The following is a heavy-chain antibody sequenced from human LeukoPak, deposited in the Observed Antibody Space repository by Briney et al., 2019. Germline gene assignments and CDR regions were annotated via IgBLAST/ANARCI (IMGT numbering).Heavy chain of an antibody. J-gene: IGHJ4*02. V-gene: IGHV3-74*01. D-gene: IGHD1-26*01. CDR3: ARDLVGALDF. CDR1: GFTFSSYW. Sequence: PGGSLRLSCAASGFTFSSYWMHWVRQAPGKGLVWVSRIHSDESSARYADSVKGRFTISRDSAKNTLYLQMNSLRAEDTAVYCCARDLVGALDFWGQGTLVTVSS. CDR2: IHSDESSA.